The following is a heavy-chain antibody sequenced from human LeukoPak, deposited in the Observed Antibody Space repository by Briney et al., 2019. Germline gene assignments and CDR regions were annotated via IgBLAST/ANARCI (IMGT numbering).Heavy chain of an antibody. D-gene: IGHD2-21*02. CDR1: GFTFSSYA. J-gene: IGHJ4*02. CDR2: IDAGATST. Sequence: QAGGSLRLSCAASGFTFSSYAMSWVRQAPGKGLEWVSYIDAGATSTNYADSVWGRFTLSRDNAQNSVHLQMNSLRDEDTAVYYCVRGRLLRSTKYFDYWGQGALVTVSS. CDR3: VRGRLLRSTKYFDY. V-gene: IGHV3-48*02.